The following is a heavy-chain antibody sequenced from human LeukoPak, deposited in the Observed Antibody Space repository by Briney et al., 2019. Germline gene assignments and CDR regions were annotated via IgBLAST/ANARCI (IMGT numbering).Heavy chain of an antibody. CDR1: GYNFTNYW. V-gene: IGHV5-51*01. J-gene: IGHJ4*02. Sequence: GESLKISCKGSGYNFTNYWIAWVRQMPGKGLEWMGIIYPGDSDTRYSPSFQGQVTISADMSISTAYLQWYSLKTSDTAIYYRASAVLGAYYFAYWGLGTLVTVSS. CDR3: ASAVLGAYYFAY. D-gene: IGHD1-26*01. CDR2: IYPGDSDT.